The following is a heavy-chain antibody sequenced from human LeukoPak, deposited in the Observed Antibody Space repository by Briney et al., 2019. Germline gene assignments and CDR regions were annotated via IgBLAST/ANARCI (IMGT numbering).Heavy chain of an antibody. D-gene: IGHD5-18*01. J-gene: IGHJ6*04. CDR3: ARRVRGGYIYGDYYYGMDV. CDR1: GGTLSSYA. V-gene: IGHV1-69*13. CDR2: IIPIFGTA. Sequence: SVKVSCKASGGTLSSYAISWVRQAPGQGLEWMGGIIPIFGTANYAQKFQGRVTITADESTSTAYMELSSLRSEDTAVYYCARRVRGGYIYGDYYYGMDVWGKGTTVTVSS.